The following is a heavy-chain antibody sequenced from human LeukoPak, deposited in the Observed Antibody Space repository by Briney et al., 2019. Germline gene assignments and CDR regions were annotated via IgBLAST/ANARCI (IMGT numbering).Heavy chain of an antibody. J-gene: IGHJ4*02. CDR2: IYYSGCT. D-gene: IGHD3-10*01. Sequence: PSETLSLTCTVSGGSLSSYYWSWLRQPPGKGLEWIGYIYYSGCTNYNLSLKSRGTISVSTSKNQFSLKLCSVTAADTAVYYCARSSMVTWFGELDYWGQGTLVTVSS. CDR3: ARSSMVTWFGELDY. V-gene: IGHV4-59*01. CDR1: GGSLSSYY.